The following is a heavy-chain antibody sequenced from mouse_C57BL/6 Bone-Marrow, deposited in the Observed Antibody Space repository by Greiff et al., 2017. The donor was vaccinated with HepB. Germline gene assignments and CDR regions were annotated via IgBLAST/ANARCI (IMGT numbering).Heavy chain of an antibody. CDR3: ALITTVVAGDY. D-gene: IGHD1-1*01. V-gene: IGHV1-81*01. CDR2: IYPRSGNT. J-gene: IGHJ2*01. CDR1: GYTFTSYG. Sequence: QVQLQQSGAELARPGASVKLSCKASGYTFTSYGISWVKQRTGQGLEWIGEIYPRSGNTYYNEKFKGKATLTADKSSSTAYMKLRSLTSEDSAVYFCALITTVVAGDYWGQGTTLTVSS.